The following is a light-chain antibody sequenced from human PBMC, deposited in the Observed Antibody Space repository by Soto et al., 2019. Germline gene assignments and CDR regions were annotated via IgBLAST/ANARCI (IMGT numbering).Light chain of an antibody. CDR1: QSVSSY. Sequence: EIVLTQSPATLSLSPGERATLSCRASQSVSSYLDWYQQKPGQAPRLLIFDAYKRATGIPVRFSGSGSGTDFTLTISSLEPEDLAVYYGQQRSDGPRCTFGGGTKVEIK. V-gene: IGKV3-11*01. CDR2: DAY. CDR3: QQRSDGPRCT. J-gene: IGKJ4*01.